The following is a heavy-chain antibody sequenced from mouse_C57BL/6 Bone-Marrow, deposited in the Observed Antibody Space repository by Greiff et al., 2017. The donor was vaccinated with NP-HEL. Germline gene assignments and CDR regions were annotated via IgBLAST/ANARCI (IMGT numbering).Heavy chain of an antibody. CDR1: GFNIKDYY. D-gene: IGHD4-1*01. Sequence: EVNVVESGAELVKPGASVKLSCTASGFNIKDYYMHWVKQRTEQGLEWIGRIDPEDGETKYAPKFQGKATITADTSSNTAYLQLSSLTSEDTAVYYCARPRTGSWFAYWGQGTLVTVSA. V-gene: IGHV14-2*01. CDR2: IDPEDGET. J-gene: IGHJ3*01. CDR3: ARPRTGSWFAY.